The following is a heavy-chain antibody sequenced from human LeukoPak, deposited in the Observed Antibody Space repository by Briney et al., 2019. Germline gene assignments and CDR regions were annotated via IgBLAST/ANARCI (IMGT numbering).Heavy chain of an antibody. CDR2: IYPKSGAT. J-gene: IGHJ2*01. V-gene: IGHV1-2*02. Sequence: ASVKVSCKASGYSFTGYYMHWVRQAPGQGLEWMGWIYPKSGATNYAQKFRGRVTMSRDTSINTVYMEVTRLRSDDTAMCYCARRGIPVAGTAYFDLWGRGTLVTVSS. D-gene: IGHD6-19*01. CDR3: ARRGIPVAGTAYFDL. CDR1: GYSFTGYY.